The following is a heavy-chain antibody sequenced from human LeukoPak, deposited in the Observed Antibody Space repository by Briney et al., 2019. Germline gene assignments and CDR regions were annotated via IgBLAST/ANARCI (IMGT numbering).Heavy chain of an antibody. CDR2: IYYSGST. V-gene: IGHV4-39*01. D-gene: IGHD6-19*01. CDR1: GGSISSSSYY. CDR3: ARTNSSGWYGLAFDI. J-gene: IGHJ3*02. Sequence: SETLSLTCTVSGGSISSSSYYWGWIRQPPGKGLEWIGSIYYSGSTYYNPSLKSRVTISVDTSKNQFSLKLSSVTAADTAVYYCARTNSSGWYGLAFDIWGQGTMVTVSS.